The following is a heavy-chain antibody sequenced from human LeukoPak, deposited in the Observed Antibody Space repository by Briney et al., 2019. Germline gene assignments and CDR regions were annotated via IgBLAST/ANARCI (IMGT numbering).Heavy chain of an antibody. Sequence: GESLRISCKGSGYSFTSYWISWVRQMPGKGLEWMGRIDPSDSYTNYSPSFQGHVTISADKSISTAYLRWSSLKASDTAMYYCARDSGFRDYYYGMDVWGQGTTVTVSS. V-gene: IGHV5-10-1*01. CDR1: GYSFTSYW. J-gene: IGHJ6*02. D-gene: IGHD2-15*01. CDR3: ARDSGFRDYYYGMDV. CDR2: IDPSDSYT.